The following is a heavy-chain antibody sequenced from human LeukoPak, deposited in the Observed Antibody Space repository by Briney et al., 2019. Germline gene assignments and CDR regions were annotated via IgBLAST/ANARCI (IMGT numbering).Heavy chain of an antibody. CDR2: ISVSGNT. V-gene: IGHV3-23*01. CDR1: GCTFSSYA. CDR3: AKAPVTTCSGAYCYPFDY. Sequence: GGSLRLSCAASGCTFSSYARSWVRQAPGKGLEWVAAISVSGNTYYTDSVKGRFTISGDRSKNTLYLKMNRLNAEAAAVYYCAKAPVTTCSGAYCYPFDYWGQGTLVPVSP. J-gene: IGHJ4*02. D-gene: IGHD2-21*01.